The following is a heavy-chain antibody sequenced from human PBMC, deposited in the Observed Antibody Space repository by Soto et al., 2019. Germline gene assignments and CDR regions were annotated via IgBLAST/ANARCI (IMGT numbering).Heavy chain of an antibody. D-gene: IGHD6-13*01. CDR3: ARELGDGYSSSWPKTYYYYYGMDV. Sequence: GGSLRLSCAASGFTFSDHYMDWVRQAPGKGLEWVGRTRNKANSYTTEYAASVKGRFTISRDDSKNSLYLQMNSLKTEDTAVYYCARELGDGYSSSWPKTYYYYYGMDVWGQGTTVTVSS. V-gene: IGHV3-72*01. CDR1: GFTFSDHY. J-gene: IGHJ6*02. CDR2: TRNKANSYTT.